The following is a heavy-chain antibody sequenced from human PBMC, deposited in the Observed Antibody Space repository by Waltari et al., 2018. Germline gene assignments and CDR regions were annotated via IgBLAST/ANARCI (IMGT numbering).Heavy chain of an antibody. CDR2: IRSKIDGGTA. Sequence: VQLQESGPGLVKPSQTLSLICTVSGGSISSGDYYWSWFRQAPGKGLEWVGFIRSKIDGGTADYAASVKGRFTISRDNSKNTLYLQMNSLRAEDTAVYYCAKEYEYSSSWYFDYWGQGTLVTVSS. V-gene: IGHV3-49*05. CDR3: AKEYEYSSSWYFDY. D-gene: IGHD6-13*01. J-gene: IGHJ4*02. CDR1: GGSISSGDYY.